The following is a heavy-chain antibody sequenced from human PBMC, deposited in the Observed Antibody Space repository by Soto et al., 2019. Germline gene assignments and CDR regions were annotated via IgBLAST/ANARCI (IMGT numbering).Heavy chain of an antibody. Sequence: PGGSLRLSCAASGFTFTSYAMNWVRQAPGKGLEWVSAISANGGSTYNADSVKGRFTISRDNSKNTLSLQMNSLRAEDTAVYYCAPIVVFAATGIDYWGQGTLVTVSS. CDR1: GFTFTSYA. J-gene: IGHJ4*02. D-gene: IGHD2-15*01. CDR2: ISANGGST. V-gene: IGHV3-23*01. CDR3: APIVVFAATGIDY.